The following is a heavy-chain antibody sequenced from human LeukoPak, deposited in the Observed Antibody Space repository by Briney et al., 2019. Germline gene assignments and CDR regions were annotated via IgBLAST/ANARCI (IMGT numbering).Heavy chain of an antibody. CDR3: ARAVYYSNYLGY. CDR1: GFTFSSYW. D-gene: IGHD3-10*01. CDR2: INSDGSST. J-gene: IGHJ4*01. Sequence: SGGSLRLSCAASGFTFSSYWMHWVRQAPGKGLVWVSRINSDGSSTNYADSVKGRFTISRDNAKNTLYLQMNSLRAEDTAVYYCARAVYYSNYLGYWGQGTLVTVSS. V-gene: IGHV3-74*01.